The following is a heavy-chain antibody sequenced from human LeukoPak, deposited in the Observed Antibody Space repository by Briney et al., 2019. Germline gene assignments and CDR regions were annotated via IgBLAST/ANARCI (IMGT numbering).Heavy chain of an antibody. CDR3: ARDTLRSYYYYYYYMDV. V-gene: IGHV3-48*03. J-gene: IGHJ6*03. D-gene: IGHD4-17*01. CDR2: ISSSGSAI. CDR1: GFTFSSYE. Sequence: GGSLRLSCAASGFTFSSYEMNWVRQAPGKGLEWVSYISSSGSAIYYADSVKGRFTISRDNAKNSLYLQMNSLRAEDTAVYYCARDTLRSYYYYYYYMDVWGKGTTVTISS.